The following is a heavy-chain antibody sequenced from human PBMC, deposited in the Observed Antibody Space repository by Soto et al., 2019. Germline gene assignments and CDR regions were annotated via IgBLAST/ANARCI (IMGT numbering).Heavy chain of an antibody. J-gene: IGHJ6*02. Sequence: PGGSRRLSCAASGFTFSSYGVHWGRQAPGKGLESVAVIWYDGSNKYYADSVKGRFTISRDNSKNTLYLQMNSLRAEDTAVYYCARNLALPDSGSYYYYYYGMDVWGQGTTVTVSS. V-gene: IGHV3-33*01. CDR3: ARNLALPDSGSYYYYYYGMDV. CDR1: GFTFSSYG. D-gene: IGHD1-26*01. CDR2: IWYDGSNK.